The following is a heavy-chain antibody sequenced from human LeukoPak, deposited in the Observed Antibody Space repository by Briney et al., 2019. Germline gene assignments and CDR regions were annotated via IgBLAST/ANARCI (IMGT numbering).Heavy chain of an antibody. CDR3: ARGGSSFSYWYFDL. D-gene: IGHD2-15*01. Sequence: SVKVSCKASGGTFSSYAISWVRQAPGQGLEWMGGIIPIFGTANYAQKFQGRVTITADESTSTAYMELNRLRSDDTAVYYCARGGSSFSYWYFDLWGRGTLVTVSS. CDR2: IIPIFGTA. CDR1: GGTFSSYA. J-gene: IGHJ2*01. V-gene: IGHV1-69*13.